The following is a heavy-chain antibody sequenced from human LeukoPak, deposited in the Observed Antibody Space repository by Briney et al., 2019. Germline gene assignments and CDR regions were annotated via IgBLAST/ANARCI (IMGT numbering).Heavy chain of an antibody. V-gene: IGHV4-39*07. Sequence: SETLSLTCTVSGGSISSSSYYWGWIRQPPGKGLEWIGSIYYSGSTYYNPSLKSRVTISVDTSKNQFSLKLSSVTAADTAVYYCARKTDSSGYYPPPNYFDYWGQGTLVTVSS. CDR2: IYYSGST. J-gene: IGHJ4*02. CDR3: ARKTDSSGYYPPPNYFDY. D-gene: IGHD3-22*01. CDR1: GGSISSSSYY.